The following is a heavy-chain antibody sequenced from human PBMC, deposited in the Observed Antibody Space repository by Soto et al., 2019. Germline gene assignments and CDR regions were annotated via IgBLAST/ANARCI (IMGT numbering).Heavy chain of an antibody. V-gene: IGHV3-23*01. Sequence: EVQLLESGGGLVQPGGSLRLSCAASGFTFSRYAMSWVRQAPGKGLEWVSAISGSGGSTYYADSVKGRFTISRDNSKNTLYLQMNSLRAEDTAVYYCAKDGEITVVTPCYFDYWGQGTLVTVSS. J-gene: IGHJ4*02. CDR3: AKDGEITVVTPCYFDY. D-gene: IGHD2-21*02. CDR2: ISGSGGST. CDR1: GFTFSRYA.